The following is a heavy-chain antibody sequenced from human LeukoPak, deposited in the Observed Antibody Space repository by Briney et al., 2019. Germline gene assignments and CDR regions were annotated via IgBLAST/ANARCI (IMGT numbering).Heavy chain of an antibody. CDR2: IGGSGGST. Sequence: PGGSLRLSCTASGFTFSSYAMSWVRQAPGKGLEWVSAIGGSGGSTYYADSVKGRFTISRDNSKNTLYLQMNSLRAEDTAVYYCAKISIGSKEPDAFDIWGQGTMVTVSS. J-gene: IGHJ3*02. V-gene: IGHV3-23*01. CDR3: AKISIGSKEPDAFDI. D-gene: IGHD3-22*01. CDR1: GFTFSSYA.